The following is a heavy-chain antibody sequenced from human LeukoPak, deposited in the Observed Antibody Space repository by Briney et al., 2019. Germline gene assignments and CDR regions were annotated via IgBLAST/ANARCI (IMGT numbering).Heavy chain of an antibody. CDR1: GFTFSSYE. Sequence: GGSLRLSCAASGFTFSSYEMNWDRQAQGKGMEWVSYISSSGSTIYYADSVKGRFTISRDNPKNSLYLQMNSLRAEDTAVYYCARDGDGPSSGNYDILTGYSDYWGQGTLVTVSS. D-gene: IGHD3-9*01. J-gene: IGHJ4*02. V-gene: IGHV3-48*03. CDR3: ARDGDGPSSGNYDILTGYSDY. CDR2: ISSSGSTI.